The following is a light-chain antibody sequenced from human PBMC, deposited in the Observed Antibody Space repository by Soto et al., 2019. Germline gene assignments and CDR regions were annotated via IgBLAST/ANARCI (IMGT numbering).Light chain of an antibody. CDR3: QQYGTSPRT. V-gene: IGKV3-20*01. CDR2: SAS. Sequence: EIVLTQSPGTLSLSPGEGATLSCRASQSISSSYLAWYQQKPGQAPRLLIYSASSRATGIPHRFRASGSGADFTLTISRLEPEDFAVYYCQQYGTSPRTFGQGTKLEIK. J-gene: IGKJ2*01. CDR1: QSISSSY.